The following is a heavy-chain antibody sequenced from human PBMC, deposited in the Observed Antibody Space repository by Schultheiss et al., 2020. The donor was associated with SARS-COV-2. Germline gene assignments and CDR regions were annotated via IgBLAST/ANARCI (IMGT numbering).Heavy chain of an antibody. Sequence: GGSLRLSCAASGFTFSSYAMHWVRQAPGKGLEWVAVISYDGSNKYYADSVKGRFTISRDNSKNTLYLQMNSLRAEDTAVYYCARASESYYYDSSGYYGYWGQGTLVTVSS. CDR3: ARASESYYYDSSGYYGY. CDR1: GFTFSSYA. CDR2: ISYDGSNK. D-gene: IGHD3-22*01. J-gene: IGHJ4*02. V-gene: IGHV3-30-3*01.